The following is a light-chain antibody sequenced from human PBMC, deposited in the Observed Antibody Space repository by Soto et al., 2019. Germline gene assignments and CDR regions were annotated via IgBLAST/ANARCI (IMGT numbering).Light chain of an antibody. Sequence: DIQMAQSPSTLPANIGDRVSITCRASQTINTWLAWYQQKPGKAPNLLIYQASTLETGVPSRFSCSGSGTEFTLTISGLQPDDFASYYCQQYENYPLTFGGGTKVEI. V-gene: IGKV1-5*03. CDR2: QAS. CDR3: QQYENYPLT. J-gene: IGKJ4*01. CDR1: QTINTW.